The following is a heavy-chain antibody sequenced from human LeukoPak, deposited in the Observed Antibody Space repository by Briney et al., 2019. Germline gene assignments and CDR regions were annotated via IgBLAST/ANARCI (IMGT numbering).Heavy chain of an antibody. V-gene: IGHV4-34*01. CDR2: INHSGST. D-gene: IGHD3-16*02. CDR1: GGSFSGYY. J-gene: IGHJ5*02. Sequence: PSETLSLTCAVYGGSFSGYYWSWIRQPPGKGLGWIGEINHSGSTNYNPSLKSRVTISVDTSKNQFSLKLSSVTAADTAVYYCARRRLTYYDYVWGSYRLNWFDPWGQGTLVTVSS. CDR3: ARRRLTYYDYVWGSYRLNWFDP.